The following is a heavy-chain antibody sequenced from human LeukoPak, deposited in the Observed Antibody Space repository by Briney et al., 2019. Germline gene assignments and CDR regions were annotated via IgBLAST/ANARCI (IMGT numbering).Heavy chain of an antibody. V-gene: IGHV3-21*01. CDR1: GFTFSSYG. J-gene: IGHJ3*02. CDR2: ISSSSSYI. D-gene: IGHD4-11*01. Sequence: PGGSLRLSCAASGFTFSSYGMHWVRQAPGKGLEWVSSISSSSSYIYYADSVKGRFTISRDNAKNSLYLQMNSLRAEDTAVYYCARDDYSNYDAFDIWGQGTMVTVSS. CDR3: ARDDYSNYDAFDI.